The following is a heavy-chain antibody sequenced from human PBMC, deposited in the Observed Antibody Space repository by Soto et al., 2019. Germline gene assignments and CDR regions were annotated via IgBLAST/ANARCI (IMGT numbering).Heavy chain of an antibody. Sequence: GGSVRLAGARAVFTFSSYPMSWVRQSPGMGLEWVSAISNRGDDTDDGDSVKSRFTISRDNSKNTLYLQMNTMRAEDTAISYCAGPGYSSQEYWGQGALVTVSS. CDR1: VFTFSSYP. CDR2: ISNRGDDT. J-gene: IGHJ4*02. CDR3: AGPGYSSQEY. V-gene: IGHV3-23*01. D-gene: IGHD5-18*01.